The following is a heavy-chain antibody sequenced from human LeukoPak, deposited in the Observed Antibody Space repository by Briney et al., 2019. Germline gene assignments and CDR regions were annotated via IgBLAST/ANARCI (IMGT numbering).Heavy chain of an antibody. D-gene: IGHD2-8*01. CDR2: ISSTASSI. J-gene: IGHJ4*02. CDR1: GFTFSDYY. CDR3: AQSGILYALDN. Sequence: GGSLRLSCTASGFTFSDYYMTWIRQAPGKGLEWLSHISSTASSISYANSVKGRFTISRDNAKDSLYLEMNSLRVEDTAVYYCAQSGILYALDNWGQGTLVTVSS. V-gene: IGHV3-11*04.